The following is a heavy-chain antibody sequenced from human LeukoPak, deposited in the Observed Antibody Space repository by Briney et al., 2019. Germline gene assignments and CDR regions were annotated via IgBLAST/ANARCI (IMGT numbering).Heavy chain of an antibody. CDR2: ISGYNGDT. Sequence: ASVKVSCKASGFIFTKYGISWVRQAPGQGLEWVGWISGYNGDTNYAQKLQGRVTMTTDTSTSTAYMELRSLRSDDTAVYYCARDGRYYYDSSGYYLEYFQHWGQGTLVTVSS. D-gene: IGHD3-22*01. J-gene: IGHJ1*01. CDR1: GFIFTKYG. CDR3: ARDGRYYYDSSGYYLEYFQH. V-gene: IGHV1-18*01.